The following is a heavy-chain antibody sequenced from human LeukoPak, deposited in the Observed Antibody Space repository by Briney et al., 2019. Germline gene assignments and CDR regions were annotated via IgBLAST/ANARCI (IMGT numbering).Heavy chain of an antibody. Sequence: GSSVKVSCKASGGTFSSYAISWVRQAPGQGLEWMGRIIPILGIANYAQKFQGRVTITADKSTSTAYMELSSLRSEDTAVYYCATEAAIDYYYYGMDVWGQGTTATVSS. D-gene: IGHD2-2*01. V-gene: IGHV1-69*04. CDR1: GGTFSSYA. J-gene: IGHJ6*02. CDR2: IIPILGIA. CDR3: ATEAAIDYYYYGMDV.